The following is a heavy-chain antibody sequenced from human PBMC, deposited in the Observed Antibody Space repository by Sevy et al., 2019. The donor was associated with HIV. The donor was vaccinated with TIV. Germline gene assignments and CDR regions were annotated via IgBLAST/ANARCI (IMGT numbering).Heavy chain of an antibody. CDR1: GFTFSSYN. Sequence: GGSLRLSCAASGFTFSSYNMNWVRQAPGKWLEWVSSISGSSDYVFSADSVKGRFTNSRDNDKNLLNFQMKSVRAEDTALDYCAKWDADGRWYFDYWGQGTLVTVSS. J-gene: IGHJ4*02. CDR2: ISGSSDYV. V-gene: IGHV3-21*04. CDR3: AKWDADGRWYFDY. D-gene: IGHD1-26*01.